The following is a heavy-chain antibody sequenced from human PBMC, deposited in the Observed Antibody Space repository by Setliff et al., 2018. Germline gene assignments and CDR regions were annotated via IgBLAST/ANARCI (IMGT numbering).Heavy chain of an antibody. D-gene: IGHD4-17*01. V-gene: IGHV3-20*01. CDR2: INWDGKTT. J-gene: IGHJ3*02. CDR1: GFTFEKHG. CDR3: TRFGDRNDIGI. Sequence: SGESLKISCAASGFTFEKHGMNWVRQVPGKGLEWVSTINWDGKTTAYADSVKGRFTISRDNAKRFLYLHMNSLRDEDTALYHCTRFGDRNDIGIWGQGTMVTVSS.